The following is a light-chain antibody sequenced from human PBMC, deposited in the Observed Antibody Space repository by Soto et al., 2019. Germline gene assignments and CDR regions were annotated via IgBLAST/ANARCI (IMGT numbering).Light chain of an antibody. CDR3: QHRSNLPPMYT. J-gene: IGKJ2*01. V-gene: IGKV3-11*01. Sequence: EIVLTQSPATLSLSPGERATLSCRASQSVGGFLAWYQQKSGQAPRLLIYDTSKRATGIPARFSGSGSGTDFTLTISSLEPEDFAIYPCQHRSNLPPMYTFGQGTKLEIK. CDR2: DTS. CDR1: QSVGGF.